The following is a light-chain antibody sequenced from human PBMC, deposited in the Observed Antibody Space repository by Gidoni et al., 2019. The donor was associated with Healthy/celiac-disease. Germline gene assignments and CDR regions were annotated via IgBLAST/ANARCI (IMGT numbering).Light chain of an antibody. CDR3: SSYTSSSTLKWV. CDR2: DVS. J-gene: IGLJ3*02. V-gene: IGLV2-14*03. CDR1: SSDVGGYNY. Sequence: QSALTQPASVSGSPGQSITISCTGTSSDVGGYNYVSWYQQHPGKAPKLMIDDVSNRPSVVSNRFSGSKSGNTASLTISGLQAEDEADYYCSSYTSSSTLKWVFGGGTKLTVL.